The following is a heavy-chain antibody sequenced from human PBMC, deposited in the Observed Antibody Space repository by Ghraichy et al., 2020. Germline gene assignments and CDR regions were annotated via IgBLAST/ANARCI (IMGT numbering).Heavy chain of an antibody. J-gene: IGHJ4*02. CDR3: ARSRSSTVDY. CDR2: TYFRSKWDN. V-gene: IGHV6-1*01. D-gene: IGHD2-2*01. CDR1: GDGVSSTSAT. Sequence: SQTLSLTCAISGDGVSSTSATWSWIRQSPSRGLEWLGRTYFRSKWDNDYAMSMKGRITINPDTSKNQFALQLNSVTPEDTAVYYCARSRSSTVDYWGQGTQVTVSS.